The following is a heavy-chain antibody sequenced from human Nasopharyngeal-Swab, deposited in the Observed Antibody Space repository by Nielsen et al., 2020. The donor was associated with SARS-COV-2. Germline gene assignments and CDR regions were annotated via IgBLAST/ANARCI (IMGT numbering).Heavy chain of an antibody. CDR2: IKQDGSEK. D-gene: IGHD5-12*01. CDR1: GFTFSSYW. V-gene: IGHV3-7*01. CDR3: AKPRSGGYEDYFDY. Sequence: GESLKISCAASGFTFSSYWMSWVRQAPGKGLEWVANIKQDGSEKYYVDSVKGRFTISRDNSKNTLYLQMNSLRVEDTAVYFCAKPRSGGYEDYFDYWGQGTLVTVSS. J-gene: IGHJ4*02.